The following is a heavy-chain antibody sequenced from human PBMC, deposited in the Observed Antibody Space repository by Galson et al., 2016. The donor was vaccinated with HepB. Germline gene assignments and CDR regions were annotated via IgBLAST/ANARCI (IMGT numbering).Heavy chain of an antibody. Sequence: SLRLSCAASGFTFSSYAMSWVRQAPGKGLEWVSAINLGGGSTYYADAVKGRFTISRDNSKNTLYLQMNSLRAEDTAVYYCARSARYCGGDCPPGDYYYYGMDVWGQGTTVTVSS. D-gene: IGHD2-21*01. CDR2: INLGGGST. J-gene: IGHJ6*02. V-gene: IGHV3-23*01. CDR1: GFTFSSYA. CDR3: ARSARYCGGDCPPGDYYYYGMDV.